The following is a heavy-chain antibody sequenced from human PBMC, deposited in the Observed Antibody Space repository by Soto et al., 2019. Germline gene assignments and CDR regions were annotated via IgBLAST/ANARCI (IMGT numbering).Heavy chain of an antibody. J-gene: IGHJ6*02. CDR1: GFTFSSYG. V-gene: IGHV3-30*18. D-gene: IGHD1-26*01. CDR2: ISYDGSNK. Sequence: QVQLVESGGGVVQPGRSLRLSCAASGFTFSSYGMHWVRQAPGKGPEWVAVISYDGSNKYYADSVKGRFTISRDNSKNTLYLQMNSLRAEDTAVYYCAKDIALHNYYYYGMDVWGQGTTVTVSS. CDR3: AKDIALHNYYYYGMDV.